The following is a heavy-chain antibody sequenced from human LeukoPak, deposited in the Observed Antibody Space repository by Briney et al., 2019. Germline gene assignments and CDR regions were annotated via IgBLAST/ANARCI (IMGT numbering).Heavy chain of an antibody. CDR2: IGGSGGST. CDR1: GFTFSSYA. D-gene: IGHD3-22*01. V-gene: IGHV3-23*01. CDR3: AKDRPYYDSSGYSPLCDAFDI. J-gene: IGHJ3*02. Sequence: PGGSLRLSCAASGFTFSSYAMSWVRQAPGKGLEWVSAIGGSGGSTYYADSLKGRFTISRDNSKNTLYLQMKSLRAEDTAVYYCAKDRPYYDSSGYSPLCDAFDIWGQGTMVTVSS.